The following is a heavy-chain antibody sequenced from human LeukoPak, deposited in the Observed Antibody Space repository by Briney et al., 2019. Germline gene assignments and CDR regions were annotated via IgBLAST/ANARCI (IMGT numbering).Heavy chain of an antibody. J-gene: IGHJ3*02. CDR1: GFTFSSYA. Sequence: GGSLRLSCAASGFTFSSYAMSWVRQAPGKGLEWVSAISGSGGSTYYADSVKGRFTISRDNSKNTLYLQMNSLRAEDTAVYYCAKDPGDVAAAGVNAFDIWGQGTMVTVSS. CDR3: AKDPGDVAAAGVNAFDI. CDR2: ISGSGGST. V-gene: IGHV3-23*01. D-gene: IGHD6-13*01.